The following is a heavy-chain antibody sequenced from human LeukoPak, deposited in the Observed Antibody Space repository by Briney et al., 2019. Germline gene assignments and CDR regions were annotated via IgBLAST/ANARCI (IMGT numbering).Heavy chain of an antibody. V-gene: IGHV3-7*04. CDR1: GFTFSSYW. CDR3: ARGGGYGPDYFDY. J-gene: IGHJ4*02. D-gene: IGHD5-12*01. Sequence: GGSLRLSCAASGFTFSSYWMSWVRQAPGKGLEWVANIKQDGSEKYYVDSVKGRFTISRDNAKNSLYLQMNSLRAENTAVYYCARGGGYGPDYFDYWGQGTLVTVSS. CDR2: IKQDGSEK.